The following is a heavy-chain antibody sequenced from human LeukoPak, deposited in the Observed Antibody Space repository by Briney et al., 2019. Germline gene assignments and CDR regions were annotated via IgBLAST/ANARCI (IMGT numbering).Heavy chain of an antibody. CDR3: AKSEAPLVRGVIMVNWIDP. D-gene: IGHD3-10*01. V-gene: IGHV4-59*03. Sequence: SETLSLTCSVSGGSISSYWWSWIRQPPGKGLEWIGHIYNSGSTKYNPSLKSRVTILVDTSENQLSLKVNSVTAADTALYYCAKSEAPLVRGVIMVNWIDPWGQGTLVTVSS. CDR1: GGSISSYW. CDR2: IYNSGST. J-gene: IGHJ5*02.